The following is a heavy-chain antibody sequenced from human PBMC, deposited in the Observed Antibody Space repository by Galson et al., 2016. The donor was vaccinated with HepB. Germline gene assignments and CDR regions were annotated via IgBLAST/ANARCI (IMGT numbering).Heavy chain of an antibody. CDR2: KYYSGST. V-gene: IGHV4-39*01. D-gene: IGHD3-10*01. CDR3: ARRVDDDSGKCMFYFDD. CDR1: GGSISRSSYY. Sequence: SETLSLTCTVSGGSISRSSYYWGWIRQPPGKGLEWIGSKYYSGSTYFNPSLKSRVTISVDTSKNQFSLKLSSVTAADTAVYYCARRVDDDSGKCMFYFDDWGRGTRVTVSS. J-gene: IGHJ4*02.